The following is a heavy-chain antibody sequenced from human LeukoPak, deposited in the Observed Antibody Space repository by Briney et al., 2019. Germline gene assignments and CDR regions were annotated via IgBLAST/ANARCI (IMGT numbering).Heavy chain of an antibody. V-gene: IGHV4-59*11. Sequence: SETLSLTCTVFGSMSNHFWSWIRPPPGKGLEWIGYIYDSGATDYNPSLKSRVTMSVDTSKNQFSLKLSSVTAADTAVYYCARGPRSGGRYYFDYWGQGTLVTVSS. D-gene: IGHD2-15*01. J-gene: IGHJ4*02. CDR2: IYDSGAT. CDR1: GSMSNHF. CDR3: ARGPRSGGRYYFDY.